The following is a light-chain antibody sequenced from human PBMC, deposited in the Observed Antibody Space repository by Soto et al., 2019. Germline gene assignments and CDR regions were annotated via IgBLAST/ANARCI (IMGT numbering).Light chain of an antibody. V-gene: IGLV2-23*01. Sequence: QSVLTQPASVSGSPGQSITISCTGTSRDVGSYNLVSWYQQHPGKAPKLMIYEHSKRPSGVSNRFSGSKSGNTAPLTISGLQTEDEADYYCCSYADSSTYVFGTGTKDTVL. CDR2: EHS. J-gene: IGLJ1*01. CDR3: CSYADSSTYV. CDR1: SRDVGSYNL.